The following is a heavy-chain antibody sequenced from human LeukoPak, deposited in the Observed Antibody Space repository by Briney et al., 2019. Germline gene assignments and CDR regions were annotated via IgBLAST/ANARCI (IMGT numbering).Heavy chain of an antibody. D-gene: IGHD1-26*01. Sequence: PGGSLRLSCAASGFTVTSNYMNWVRQAPGKGLEWVSVIDRGGSKYYADSVKGRFTISRDNSKNTLFLQMNNLRAEDTAVYYCARDLSVSGSYQRREFDYWGQGTLVTVSS. CDR2: IDRGGSK. V-gene: IGHV3-66*01. CDR1: GFTVTSNY. J-gene: IGHJ4*02. CDR3: ARDLSVSGSYQRREFDY.